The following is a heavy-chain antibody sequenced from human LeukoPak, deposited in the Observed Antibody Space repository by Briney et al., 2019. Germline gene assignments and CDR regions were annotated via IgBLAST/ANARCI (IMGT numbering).Heavy chain of an antibody. CDR3: ARLGGSGWFDY. D-gene: IGHD6-19*01. CDR2: IYYSGST. J-gene: IGHJ4*02. Sequence: PSETLSLTCAVYGGSLSGSYWSWIRQPPGKGLEWIGYIYYSGSTNYNPSLKSRVTISVDTSKNQFSLKLSSVTAADTAVYYCARLGGSGWFDYWGQGTLVTVSS. CDR1: GGSLSGSY. V-gene: IGHV4-59*08.